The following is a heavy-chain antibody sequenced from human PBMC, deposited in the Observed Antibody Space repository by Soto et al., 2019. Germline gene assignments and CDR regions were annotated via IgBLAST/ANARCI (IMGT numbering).Heavy chain of an antibody. Sequence: PGWSLRLSCAASGFTFSDYWMHWVRQAPGKGLEWVSLIKRDGSTTNYADSVKGRFTISRDNAKNTLYLEMNSLRVEDTADYYCERGAXNYYYEDVWGKGTTVTVSS. CDR3: ERGAXNYYYEDV. CDR2: IKRDGSTT. V-gene: IGHV3-74*01. CDR1: GFTFSDYW. J-gene: IGHJ6*03.